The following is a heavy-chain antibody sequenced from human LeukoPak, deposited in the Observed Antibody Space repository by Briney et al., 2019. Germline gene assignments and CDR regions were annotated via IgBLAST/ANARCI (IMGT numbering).Heavy chain of an antibody. Sequence: ASVKVSCKASGGTFSSYSISWVRQAPGQGLEWMGRIIPIFGTPNYAQKFQGRVTITTDESTSTAYMELSSLRSGDTAVYYCARGPYGWYYFDYWGRGTLVTVSS. CDR3: ARGPYGWYYFDY. D-gene: IGHD6-19*01. CDR2: IIPIFGTP. CDR1: GGTFSSYS. J-gene: IGHJ4*02. V-gene: IGHV1-69*05.